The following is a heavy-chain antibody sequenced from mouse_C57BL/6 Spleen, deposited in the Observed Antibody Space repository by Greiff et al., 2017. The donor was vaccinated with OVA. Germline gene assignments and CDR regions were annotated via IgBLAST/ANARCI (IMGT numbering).Heavy chain of an antibody. V-gene: IGHV7-3*01. Sequence: EVQVVESGGGLVQPGGSLSLSCAASGFTFTDYYMSWVRQPPGKALEWLGFIRNKANGYTTEYSASVKGRFTISRDNSQSILYLQMNALRAEDSATYYIARWGGDFDYWGQGTTLTVSS. J-gene: IGHJ2*01. CDR2: IRNKANGYTT. CDR3: ARWGGDFDY. CDR1: GFTFTDYY.